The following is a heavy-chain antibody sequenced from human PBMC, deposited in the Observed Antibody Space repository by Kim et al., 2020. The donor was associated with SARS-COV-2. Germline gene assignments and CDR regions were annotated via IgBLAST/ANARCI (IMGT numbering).Heavy chain of an antibody. CDR2: IYYSGST. CDR1: GGSISSSSYY. CDR3: ARHPRRIHQPMFRLDY. J-gene: IGHJ4*02. Sequence: SETLSLTCTVSGGSISSSSYYWGWIRQPPGKGLEWIGSIYYSGSTYYNPSLKSRVTISVDTSKNQFSLKLSSVTAADTAVYYCARHPRRIHQPMFRLDYWGQGTLVTVSS. V-gene: IGHV4-39*01. D-gene: IGHD3-10*01.